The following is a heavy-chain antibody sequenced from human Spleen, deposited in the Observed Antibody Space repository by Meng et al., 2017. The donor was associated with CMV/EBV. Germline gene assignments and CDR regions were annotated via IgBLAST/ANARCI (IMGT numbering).Heavy chain of an antibody. Sequence: CAASGFTFSSYGIHWVRQAPGKGLEWVALISYDGTNKYYADSVKGRFIISRDNSKNTLYLQMNSLRPEDMAVYYCARVDNGYDLPFDYWGQGTLVTVSS. CDR1: GFTFSSYG. D-gene: IGHD5-12*01. CDR2: ISYDGTNK. J-gene: IGHJ4*02. V-gene: IGHV3-30*19. CDR3: ARVDNGYDLPFDY.